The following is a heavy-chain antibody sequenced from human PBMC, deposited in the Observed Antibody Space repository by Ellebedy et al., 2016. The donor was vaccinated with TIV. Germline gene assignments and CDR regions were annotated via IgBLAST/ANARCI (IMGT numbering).Heavy chain of an antibody. CDR1: GYTFTAYY. CDR2: INPNTGGS. D-gene: IGHD3-22*01. Sequence: AASVTVSCKASGYTFTAYYIHWVRQAPGQGLEWMGWINPNTGGSSSAQKFQDRVTMTRDTSTSTVYMELSSLRSEDTAVYYCARSYYDPSGYYNEALDYWGQGTQVTVSS. CDR3: ARSYYDPSGYYNEALDY. J-gene: IGHJ4*02. V-gene: IGHV1-2*02.